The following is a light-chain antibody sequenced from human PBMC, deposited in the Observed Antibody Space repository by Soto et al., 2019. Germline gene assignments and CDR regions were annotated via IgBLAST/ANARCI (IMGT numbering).Light chain of an antibody. Sequence: RERTHLPCSPAFSPCGMGTLSCRASQSLGGNLAWYQQKPGQAPRLLIFRASSRATGVPARFSASGSGTEFTLTIASLQPDDSATYYCQHNNSYSRAFGQGTKVDIK. CDR2: RAS. CDR1: QSLGGN. V-gene: IGKV3-15*01. CDR3: QHNNSYSRA. J-gene: IGKJ1*01.